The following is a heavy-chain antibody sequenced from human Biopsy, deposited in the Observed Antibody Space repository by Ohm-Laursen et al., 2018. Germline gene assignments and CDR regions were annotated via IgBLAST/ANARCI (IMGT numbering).Heavy chain of an antibody. CDR3: GRTVRNQLLTDP. CDR1: GSTFTSYD. J-gene: IGHJ5*02. D-gene: IGHD1-7*01. Sequence: ASVNASCKPPGSTFTSYDITWVRQAPAQGHEWIGWMNPVSGNSNFGQKFRGRATVTSDTSISTAYMELSGLTPDDRATSYCGRTVRNQLLTDPWGQGTLVTVTS. V-gene: IGHV1-8*01. CDR2: MNPVSGNS.